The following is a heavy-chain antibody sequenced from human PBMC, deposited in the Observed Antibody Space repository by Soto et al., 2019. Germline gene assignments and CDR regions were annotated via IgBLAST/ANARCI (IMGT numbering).Heavy chain of an antibody. CDR1: GGSFTSNNW. Sequence: QVQLQESGPGLVKPSGTLSLTCAVSGGSFTSNNWWTWVRQPPGQGLEWIGEIYRTGSTIYNPSLKSRVTISLDKSEKQISLKVTSLTAADTAVYYCASRDPGTSVDYWGQGTLVTVSS. D-gene: IGHD1-7*01. V-gene: IGHV4-4*02. CDR2: IYRTGST. J-gene: IGHJ4*02. CDR3: ASRDPGTSVDY.